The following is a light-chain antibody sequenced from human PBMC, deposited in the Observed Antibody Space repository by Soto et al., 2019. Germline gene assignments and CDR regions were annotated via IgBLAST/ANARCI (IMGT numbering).Light chain of an antibody. CDR2: GSS. V-gene: IGKV3D-15*01. J-gene: IGKJ4*01. CDR1: PNVATN. Sequence: VMTQSPANMSVSPGERVTLSCRASPNVATNVAWYQHKRGQAPRLLIYGSSTRARDIPVTFSDCGSGTQFSLTISSLKSEDSAVYYCQQYHLWVLSFGGGTKVEI. CDR3: QQYHLWVLS.